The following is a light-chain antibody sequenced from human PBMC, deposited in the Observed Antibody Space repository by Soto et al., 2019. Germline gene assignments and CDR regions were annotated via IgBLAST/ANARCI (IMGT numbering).Light chain of an antibody. CDR1: QSVSSN. J-gene: IGKJ1*01. Sequence: EIVMTQSPATLSVSPGXRATLSCRASQSVSSNLAWYQQKPGQAPRLLIYGASTRATGIPARFSGSGSGTEFTLTISSLQSEDFAVYYCQQYNNWPPWTFGQGTKEDIK. CDR3: QQYNNWPPWT. CDR2: GAS. V-gene: IGKV3-15*01.